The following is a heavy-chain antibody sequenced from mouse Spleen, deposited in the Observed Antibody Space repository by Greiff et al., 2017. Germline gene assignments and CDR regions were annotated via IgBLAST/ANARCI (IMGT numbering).Heavy chain of an antibody. CDR3: ARRRPEYDDAMDY. D-gene: IGHD2-4*01. CDR2: IYPGSGST. V-gene: IGHV1-55*01. Sequence: QVQLQQPGAELVKPGASVKMSCKASGYTFTSYWITWVKQRPGQGLEWIGDIYPGSGSTNYNEKFKSKATLTVDTSSSTAYMQLSSLTSEDSAVYYCARRRPEYDDAMDYWGQGTSVTVSS. J-gene: IGHJ4*01. CDR1: GYTFTSYW.